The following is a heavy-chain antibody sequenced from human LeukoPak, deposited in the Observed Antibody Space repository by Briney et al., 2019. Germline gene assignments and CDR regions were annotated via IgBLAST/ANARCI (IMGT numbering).Heavy chain of an antibody. V-gene: IGHV1-18*01. CDR2: ISAYNGNT. Sequence: GASVKVSCKASGYTFTSYSISWVRQAPGQGLEWMGWISAYNGNTNYAQKLQGRVTMTTDTSTSTAYMELRSLRSDDTAVYYCARDAFDSSSWNWFDPWGQGTLVTVSS. CDR1: GYTFTSYS. J-gene: IGHJ5*02. D-gene: IGHD6-13*01. CDR3: ARDAFDSSSWNWFDP.